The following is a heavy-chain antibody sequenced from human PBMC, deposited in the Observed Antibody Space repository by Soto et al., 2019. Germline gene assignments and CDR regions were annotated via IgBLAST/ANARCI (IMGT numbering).Heavy chain of an antibody. Sequence: GSGPTLVNPTETLTLTCTVSGFSLSNARMGVSWIRQPPGKALEWLAHIFSNDEKSYSTSLKSRLTISKDTSKSQVVLTMTNMDPVDTATYYCARAYSSSSYWFDPWGQGTLVTVSS. J-gene: IGHJ5*02. CDR3: ARAYSSSSYWFDP. CDR1: GFSLSNARMG. V-gene: IGHV2-26*01. CDR2: IFSNDEK. D-gene: IGHD6-6*01.